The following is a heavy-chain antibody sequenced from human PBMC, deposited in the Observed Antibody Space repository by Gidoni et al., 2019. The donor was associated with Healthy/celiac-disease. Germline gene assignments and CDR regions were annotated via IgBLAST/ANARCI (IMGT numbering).Heavy chain of an antibody. CDR3: ARVVRSPFGYGGNSIFPWAFDI. Sequence: QVQLVQSGAEVKKPGSSVKVSCKASGGTFSSYAISWVRQAPGQGLEWMGGIIPIFGTANYAQKFQGRVTITADESTSTAYMELSSLRSEDTAVYYCARVVRSPFGYGGNSIFPWAFDIWGQGTMVTVSS. D-gene: IGHD2-21*02. CDR2: IIPIFGTA. CDR1: GGTFSSYA. J-gene: IGHJ3*02. V-gene: IGHV1-69*01.